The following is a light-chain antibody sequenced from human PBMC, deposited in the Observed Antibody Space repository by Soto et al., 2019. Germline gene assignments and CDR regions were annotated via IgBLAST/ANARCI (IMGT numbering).Light chain of an antibody. CDR2: DAS. Sequence: DVQMTQSPSFLSASVGDRVTITCQASQDITTSLNWYQQKPGKAPKLLMYDASNLETGVPSRYSGSGSGTDFAFTISSLQAEGMATYGCQQYDNLPLSFGGGTKVEIK. V-gene: IGKV1-33*01. CDR1: QDITTS. J-gene: IGKJ4*01. CDR3: QQYDNLPLS.